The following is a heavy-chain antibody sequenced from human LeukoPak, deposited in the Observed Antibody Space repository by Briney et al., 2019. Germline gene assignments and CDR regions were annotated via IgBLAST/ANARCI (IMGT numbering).Heavy chain of an antibody. CDR1: GGSISSGGYS. V-gene: IGHV4-30-2*01. D-gene: IGHD5-18*01. Sequence: SETLPLTCAVSGGSISSGGYSWSWIRQPPGKGLEWIGYIYHSGSTYYNPSLKSRVTISVDRSKNQFSLKLSSVTAADTAVYYCARGVPAMVDAFDIWGQGTMVTVSS. CDR2: IYHSGST. J-gene: IGHJ3*02. CDR3: ARGVPAMVDAFDI.